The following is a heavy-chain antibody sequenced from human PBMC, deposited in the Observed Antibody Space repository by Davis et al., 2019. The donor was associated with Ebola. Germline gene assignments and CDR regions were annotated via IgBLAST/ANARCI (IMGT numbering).Heavy chain of an antibody. CDR1: GGSISSFY. V-gene: IGHV4-4*07. Sequence: PSETLSLTCTVSGGSISSFYWSWLRQPAGKGLEWIGRIYSSGSTNYSPSLKSRVTISVDTSKNQFSLQLNSVTPEDTAIYYCVRSIPRYFDYWGQGALVTVSS. CDR3: VRSIPRYFDY. J-gene: IGHJ4*02. CDR2: IYSSGST.